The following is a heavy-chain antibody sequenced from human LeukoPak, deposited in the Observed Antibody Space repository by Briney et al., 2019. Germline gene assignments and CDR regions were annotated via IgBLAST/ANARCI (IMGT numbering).Heavy chain of an antibody. D-gene: IGHD3-10*01. V-gene: IGHV3-23*01. J-gene: IGHJ4*02. CDR2: ISGSGSST. CDR3: AKIGYGSGSSKLYYFDY. Sequence: GGSLRLSCAASGFTFSSYAMSWVRQPPGKGLEWVAAISGSGSSTYYADPVKGRLTMSRDNSKNTLYLQMNSLSADDTAVYYCAKIGYGSGSSKLYYFDYWGQGTLVTVSS. CDR1: GFTFSSYA.